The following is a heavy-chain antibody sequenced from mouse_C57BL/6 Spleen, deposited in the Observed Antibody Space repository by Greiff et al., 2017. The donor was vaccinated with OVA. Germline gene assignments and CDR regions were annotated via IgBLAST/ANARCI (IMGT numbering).Heavy chain of an antibody. Sequence: VQLQQPGAELVNPGASVKMSCKASGYTFTSYWITWVKQRPGQGLEWIGDIYPGSGSTNYNEKFKSKATLTVDTSSSTAYMQLSSLTSEDSAVYYCARGDYGSSPLDYWGQGTTLTVSS. CDR1: GYTFTSYW. J-gene: IGHJ2*01. D-gene: IGHD1-1*01. V-gene: IGHV1-55*01. CDR2: IYPGSGST. CDR3: ARGDYGSSPLDY.